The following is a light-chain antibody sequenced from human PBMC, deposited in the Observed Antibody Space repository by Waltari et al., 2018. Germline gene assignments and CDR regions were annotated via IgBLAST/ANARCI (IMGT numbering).Light chain of an antibody. CDR1: QSVSRT. J-gene: IGKJ1*01. Sequence: EIVLTQSPDTLSLSPGERATLSCRASQSVSRTLAWYQQKPGQAPKLLIYGASIKATGIPDRFTVSWSGTDFRLTISSLEPEDFAIYFCQHYVRLPATFGQGTKVEIK. CDR2: GAS. V-gene: IGKV3-20*01. CDR3: QHYVRLPAT.